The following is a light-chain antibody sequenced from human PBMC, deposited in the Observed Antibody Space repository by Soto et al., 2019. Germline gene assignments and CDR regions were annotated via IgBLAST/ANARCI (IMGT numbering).Light chain of an antibody. CDR3: QQASSFPFT. Sequence: DIQMTQSPSSVSASVGDTVTITCRASQVISSWLVWYQQKPGKAPKLLIYKASTLQGGVPSRFSGSASGTDFTLTISGLQTEDFATYYCQQASSFPFTFGGGTEV. J-gene: IGKJ4*01. CDR1: QVISSW. V-gene: IGKV1-12*01. CDR2: KAS.